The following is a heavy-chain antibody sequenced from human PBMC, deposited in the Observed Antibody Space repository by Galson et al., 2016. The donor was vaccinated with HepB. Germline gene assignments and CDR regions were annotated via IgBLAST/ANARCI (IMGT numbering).Heavy chain of an antibody. CDR3: ARHTGSSAFYYYGIDV. CDR1: GGSINSSGHY. J-gene: IGHJ6*02. V-gene: IGHV4-39*01. CDR2: TSHSGTT. D-gene: IGHD3-10*01. Sequence: SETLSLTCTVSGGSINSSGHYWGWIRLSPVKGLEWIGSTSHSGTTSYSPSFRSRITMSADTSKNQFSLRLNSTTAAATAVYYCARHTGSSAFYYYGIDVWGQGTKVTVSS.